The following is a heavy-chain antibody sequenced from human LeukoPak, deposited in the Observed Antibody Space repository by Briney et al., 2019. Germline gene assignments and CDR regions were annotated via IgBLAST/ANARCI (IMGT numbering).Heavy chain of an antibody. Sequence: SETLSLTCTVSGGSISSYYWSWIRQPPGKGLEWIGYIYYSGSTNYSPSLKSRVTISVDTSKNQFSLKLSSVTAADTAVYYCASEGLFGEFDYWGQGTLVTVSS. V-gene: IGHV4-59*01. CDR2: IYYSGST. CDR3: ASEGLFGEFDY. J-gene: IGHJ4*02. D-gene: IGHD3-10*02. CDR1: GGSISSYY.